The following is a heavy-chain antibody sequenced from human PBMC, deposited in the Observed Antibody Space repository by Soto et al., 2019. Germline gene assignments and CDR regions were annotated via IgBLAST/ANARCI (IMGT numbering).Heavy chain of an antibody. V-gene: IGHV4-4*02. Sequence: QVQLQESGPGLVKPSGTLSLTCAVSGVSIGSHDWWTWVRQPPGKGLEWIGESHQSGNTNYNSSLESRVTISLDKSKNHFSLQLSSVPGADTAVYYCATRDTGRVYWGQGTLVTVSS. CDR2: SHQSGNT. D-gene: IGHD5-18*01. CDR3: ATRDTGRVY. CDR1: GVSIGSHDW. J-gene: IGHJ4*02.